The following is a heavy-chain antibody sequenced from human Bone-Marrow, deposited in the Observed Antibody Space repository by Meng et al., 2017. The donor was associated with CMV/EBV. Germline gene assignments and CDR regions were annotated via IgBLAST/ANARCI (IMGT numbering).Heavy chain of an antibody. J-gene: IGHJ4*02. Sequence: GGSLRLSCAASGFTFDDYAMHWVRQAPGKGLEWVSGISWNSGSIGYADSVKGRFTISRDNAKNSLYLQMNSLRAEDTAVYYCARDLVGYNTIDYWGQGNLVTVSS. D-gene: IGHD5-24*01. CDR2: ISWNSGSI. CDR3: ARDLVGYNTIDY. V-gene: IGHV3-9*01. CDR1: GFTFDDYA.